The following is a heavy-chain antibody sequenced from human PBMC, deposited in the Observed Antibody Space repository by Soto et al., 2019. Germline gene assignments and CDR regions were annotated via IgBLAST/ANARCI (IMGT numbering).Heavy chain of an antibody. CDR2: MNPNSGNT. V-gene: IGHV1-8*01. D-gene: IGHD2-15*01. J-gene: IGHJ5*02. CDR1: GYTFTSYD. Sequence: GASVKVSCKASGYTFTSYDINWMRQATGQGLEWMGWMNPNSGNTGYAQKFQGRVTMTRNTSISTAYMELRSLRSDDTAVYYCARGRSGGGSPGGEFDPWGQGTLVTVSS. CDR3: ARGRSGGGSPGGEFDP.